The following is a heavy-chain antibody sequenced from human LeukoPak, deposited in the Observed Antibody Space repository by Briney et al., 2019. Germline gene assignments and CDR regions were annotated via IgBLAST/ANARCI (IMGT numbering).Heavy chain of an antibody. CDR2: IHNSGTT. CDR1: DGPFSGYF. D-gene: IGHD3-10*01. Sequence: LETLSLTCAVSDGPFSGYFWSWIRQSSGKGLEWIGEIHNSGTTNYNPSLNSRVTISEDTSKNQFYLNLSSVTAADTAVYYCARRYYYNLGSFPFDFWGQGTLVTVSS. V-gene: IGHV4-34*01. J-gene: IGHJ4*02. CDR3: ARRYYYNLGSFPFDF.